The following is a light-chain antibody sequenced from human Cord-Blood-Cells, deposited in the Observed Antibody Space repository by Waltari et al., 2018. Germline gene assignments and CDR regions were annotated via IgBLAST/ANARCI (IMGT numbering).Light chain of an antibody. V-gene: IGLV2-23*01. CDR2: EGS. Sequence: QPALTQPASVSGSPGRSITISCTGTSRDVGSYNLVSWYQQHPGKAPKLMIYEGSKPPSGVSNRFSGSKSGNTASLTISGLQAEDEADYYCCSYAGSSTWVFGGGTKLTVL. CDR1: SRDVGSYNL. CDR3: CSYAGSSTWV. J-gene: IGLJ3*02.